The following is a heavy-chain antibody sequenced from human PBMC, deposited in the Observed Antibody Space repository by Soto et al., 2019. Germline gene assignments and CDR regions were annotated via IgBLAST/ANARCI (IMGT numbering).Heavy chain of an antibody. D-gene: IGHD3-3*01. Sequence: PSETLSLTCAVYDGSFSGYYWRWNRQRPGKGLERIGETNTSGSTTYNPSHKSQHNRPVDTSKNQFSQKLSTVTAADTVVYYCARGEAYDFWSGYYTNDYYNGMDVWGQGTTVTVSS. CDR3: ARGEAYDFWSGYYTNDYYNGMDV. J-gene: IGHJ6*02. V-gene: IGHV4-34*01. CDR1: DGSFSGYY. CDR2: TNTSGST.